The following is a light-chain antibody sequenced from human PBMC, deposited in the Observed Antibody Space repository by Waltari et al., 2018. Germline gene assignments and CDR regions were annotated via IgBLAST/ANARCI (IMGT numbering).Light chain of an antibody. CDR3: QTWDTGIWV. V-gene: IGLV4-69*02. J-gene: IGLJ2*01. Sequence: QPVLTQTPSASASLGASVKLTCTLSSGHSRHAIAWHQHQEGKAPRYLMRLHTDGRHTKRDGIPDRFSGSSSGTERYLTISNLQSEDEADYFCQTWDTGIWVFGGGTRLTVL. CDR2: LHTDGRH. CDR1: SGHSRHA.